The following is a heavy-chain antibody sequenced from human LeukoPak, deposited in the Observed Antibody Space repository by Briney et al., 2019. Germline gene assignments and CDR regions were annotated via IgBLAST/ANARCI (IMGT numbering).Heavy chain of an antibody. J-gene: IGHJ1*01. D-gene: IGHD3-22*01. CDR1: GGSISSYY. CDR2: IYYSGST. CDR3: ARGVRSYDSGDPLLYFQH. Sequence: SETLSLTCTVSGGSISSYYWSWIRQPPGKGLEWIGYIYYSGSTNYSPSLKSRVTISVDTSKNQSSLKLSSVAAADTAVYYCARGVRSYDSGDPLLYFQHWGQGTLVTVSS. V-gene: IGHV4-59*01.